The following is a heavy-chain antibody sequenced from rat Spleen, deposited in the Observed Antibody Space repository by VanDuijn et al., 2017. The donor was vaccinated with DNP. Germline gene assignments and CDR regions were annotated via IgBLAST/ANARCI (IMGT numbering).Heavy chain of an antibody. CDR1: GYSITSSYR. J-gene: IGHJ2*01. CDR3: ARGDILRSFDY. Sequence: EVQLQESGPGLVKPSQSLSLTCSVTGYSITSSYRWNWIRKFPGNKLEWMGYINSAGSTNYNPSLKSRISITSDTSKNQFFLQVNSVTTEDTATYYCARGDILRSFDYWGQGVMVTVSS. D-gene: IGHD1-6*01. CDR2: INSAGST. V-gene: IGHV3-3*01.